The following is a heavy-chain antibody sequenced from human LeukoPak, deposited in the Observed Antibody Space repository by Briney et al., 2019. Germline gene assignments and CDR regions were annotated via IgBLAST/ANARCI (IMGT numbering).Heavy chain of an antibody. V-gene: IGHV1-69*01. CDR3: ARAVTIFGVDDY. CDR1: GGTFSSYA. Sequence: SVKVSCKASGGTFSSYAISWVRQAPGQGLEWMGGIIPIFGTANYAQKFQGRVTITADESTSTAYMELSSLRSEDTAVYYCARAVTIFGVDDYWGQGTLVTVSS. CDR2: IIPIFGTA. D-gene: IGHD3-3*01. J-gene: IGHJ4*02.